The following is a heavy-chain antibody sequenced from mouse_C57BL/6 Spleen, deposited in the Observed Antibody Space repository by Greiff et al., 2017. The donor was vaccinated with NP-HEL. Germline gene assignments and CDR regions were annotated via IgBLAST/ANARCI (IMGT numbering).Heavy chain of an antibody. J-gene: IGHJ3*01. CDR1: GYTFTSYW. Sequence: QVQLQQPGTELVKPGASVTLSCKASGYTFTSYWMHWVKQRPGHGLEWIGNINPGNGGTNYNEKFKSKATLTVDKSSSTAYMQLSSLTSEDSAVYYCARSDYSNPYAYWGQGTLVTVSA. CDR2: INPGNGGT. D-gene: IGHD2-5*01. CDR3: ARSDYSNPYAY. V-gene: IGHV1-53*01.